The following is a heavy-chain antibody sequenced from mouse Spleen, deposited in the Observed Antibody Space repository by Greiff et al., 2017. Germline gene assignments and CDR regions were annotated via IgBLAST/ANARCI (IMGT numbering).Heavy chain of an antibody. D-gene: IGHD1-1*01. CDR1: GFTFSSYA. V-gene: IGHV5-9*01. Sequence: EVMLVESGGGLVKLGGSLKLSCAASGFTFSSYAMSWVRQTPEKRLEWVATISSGGGNTYYPDSVKGRFTISRDNAKNTLYLQMSSLKSEDTAMYYCARHYYGDYWGQGTTLTVSS. CDR3: ARHYYGDY. CDR2: ISSGGGNT. J-gene: IGHJ2*01.